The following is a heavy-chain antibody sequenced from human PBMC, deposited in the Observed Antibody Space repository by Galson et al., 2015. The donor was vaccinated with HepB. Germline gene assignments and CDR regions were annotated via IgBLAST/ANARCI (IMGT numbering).Heavy chain of an antibody. V-gene: IGHV3-53*01. CDR1: GFTVSNTY. Sequence: SLRLSCAASGFTVSNTYMSWVRQAPGKGLEWLSVIYSGGHAFYADSVKGRFTISRDTSKNAVYLQMNSLRVEDTAVYYCARGTYSYGPFDLWGQGILVIVSS. CDR2: IYSGGHA. D-gene: IGHD5-18*01. J-gene: IGHJ4*02. CDR3: ARGTYSYGPFDL.